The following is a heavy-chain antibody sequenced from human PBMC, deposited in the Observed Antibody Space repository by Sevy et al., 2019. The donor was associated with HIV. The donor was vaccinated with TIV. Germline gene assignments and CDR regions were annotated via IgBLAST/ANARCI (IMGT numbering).Heavy chain of an antibody. J-gene: IGHJ5*02. V-gene: IGHV3-11*04. CDR3: AGGGGGYYDFWSGALDP. CDR2: MSSSGSTI. CDR1: GFTFSDHY. Sequence: GESLKISCAASGFTFSDHYMSWIRQAPGKGLEWVSYMSSSGSTISYADSVKGRFTISRDNAKNSLYLQMNSLRAEDTAVYYCAGGGGGYYDFWSGALDPWGQGSLVTVSS. D-gene: IGHD3-3*01.